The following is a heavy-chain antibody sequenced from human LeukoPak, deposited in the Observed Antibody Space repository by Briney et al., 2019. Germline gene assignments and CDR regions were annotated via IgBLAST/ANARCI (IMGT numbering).Heavy chain of an antibody. D-gene: IGHD4-23*01. CDR2: IYYSGST. V-gene: IGHV4-30-4*01. J-gene: IGHJ4*02. CDR3: ARGPDGGTRFDY. Sequence: SQTLSLTCTVSGGSISSGDYYWSWIRQPPGKGLEWIGYIYYSGSTYYNPSLKSRVTISVDTSKNQFSLKLSSVTAADTAVYYCARGPDGGTRFDYWGQGTLVTVSS. CDR1: GGSISSGDYY.